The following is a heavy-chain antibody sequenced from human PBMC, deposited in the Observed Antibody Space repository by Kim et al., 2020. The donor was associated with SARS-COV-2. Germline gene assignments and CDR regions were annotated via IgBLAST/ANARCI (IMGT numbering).Heavy chain of an antibody. CDR2: ISYDGSNK. J-gene: IGHJ4*02. Sequence: GGSLRLSCAASGFTFSSYAMHWVRQAPGKGLEWVAVISYDGSNKYYADSVKGRFTISRDNSKNTLYLQMNSLRAEDTAVYYCARDRWQWLGHPGDYWGQGTLVTVSS. CDR1: GFTFSSYA. CDR3: ARDRWQWLGHPGDY. D-gene: IGHD6-19*01. V-gene: IGHV3-30-3*01.